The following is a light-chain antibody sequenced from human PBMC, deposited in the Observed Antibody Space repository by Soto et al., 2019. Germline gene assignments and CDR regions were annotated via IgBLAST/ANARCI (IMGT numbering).Light chain of an antibody. CDR1: QSISTY. J-gene: IGKJ1*01. V-gene: IGKV1-39*01. CDR2: AAS. Sequence: DIQMTQSPSSLSASVGDRVTISCRASQSISTYLNWYQQKPGKAPRLLIYAASTVQTEVPPRFSGSGSGTDFTLPISRLRLDDIATYFCQQSYSAPPWTFGQGTKVEIQ. CDR3: QQSYSAPPWT.